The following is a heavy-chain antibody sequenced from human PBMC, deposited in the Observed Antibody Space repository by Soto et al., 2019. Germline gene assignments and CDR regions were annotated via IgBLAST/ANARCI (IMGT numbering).Heavy chain of an antibody. CDR3: AHSSGWFALDY. CDR2: ISEGDGGT. Sequence: QAQFVQSGTEVKKPGASVRVSCKASGYTFSTYAIHWVRQAPGQRLEWMGLISEGDGGTKYSQRFQGRVTFTRDASASTAFIELSSLRSEDTAVYYCAHSSGWFALDYWGQGTVVIVSS. D-gene: IGHD6-19*01. V-gene: IGHV1-3*01. J-gene: IGHJ4*02. CDR1: GYTFSTYA.